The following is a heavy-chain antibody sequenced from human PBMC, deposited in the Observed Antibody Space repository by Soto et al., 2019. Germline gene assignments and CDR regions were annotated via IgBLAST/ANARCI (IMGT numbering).Heavy chain of an antibody. Sequence: QVQLQESGPGLVKPSGTLSLTCAVSGGSISSSNWWRWVRQPPGKGLEWIGEIYHSGSTNYNPSLKCRVTLSVDKSKNQFALKLSSVTAADTAVYYCARKTLTTAYYGMDVWGQGTTVTVSS. J-gene: IGHJ6*02. V-gene: IGHV4-4*02. CDR3: ARKTLTTAYYGMDV. CDR2: IYHSGST. CDR1: GGSISSSNW. D-gene: IGHD4-4*01.